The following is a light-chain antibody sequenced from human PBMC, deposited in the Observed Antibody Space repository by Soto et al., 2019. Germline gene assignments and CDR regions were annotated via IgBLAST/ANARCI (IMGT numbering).Light chain of an antibody. CDR3: QKYDSSPRT. V-gene: IGKV1-39*02. CDR2: AAS. CDR1: ESISRH. Sequence: DLQMSQSPSSLSASAGDRVTITCRAAESISRHLNWYQQKPGRAPDLLIYAASTLQNGVPSRFTGSGSGTHFTLTISRLESEDFAVYDCQKYDSSPRTVGRGTKVDIK. J-gene: IGKJ4*01.